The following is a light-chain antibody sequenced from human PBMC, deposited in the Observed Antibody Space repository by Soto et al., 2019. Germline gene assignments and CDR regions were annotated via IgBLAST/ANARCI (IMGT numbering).Light chain of an antibody. CDR3: PQYKNWWT. Sequence: EIVMTQSPATLSVSPGERATLSCRASQSVSNNLAWYQKKPGQAPRLLIYGASTRATGIPARFSGSGSGTELTLTISSRQSEDFAFSYCPQYKNWWTFGQRTRVDIK. V-gene: IGKV3-15*01. CDR2: GAS. CDR1: QSVSNN. J-gene: IGKJ1*01.